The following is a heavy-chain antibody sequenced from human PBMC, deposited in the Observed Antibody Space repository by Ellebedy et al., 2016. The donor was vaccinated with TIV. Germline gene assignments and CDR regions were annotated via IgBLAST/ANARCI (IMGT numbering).Heavy chain of an antibody. V-gene: IGHV3-74*01. J-gene: IGHJ6*02. Sequence: GGSLRLSCAASGFTFSSYWMHWVRQAPGKGLVWVSRINGDGSSTTYADSVKGRFTISRENAKNSLYLQMNSLRAGDTAVYYCARDGGSGMDVWGQGTTVTVSS. D-gene: IGHD3-16*01. CDR1: GFTFSSYW. CDR3: ARDGGSGMDV. CDR2: INGDGSST.